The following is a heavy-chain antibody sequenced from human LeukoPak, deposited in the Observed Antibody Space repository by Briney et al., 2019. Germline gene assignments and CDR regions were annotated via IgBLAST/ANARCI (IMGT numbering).Heavy chain of an antibody. D-gene: IGHD6-19*01. CDR2: TSPYNGNT. J-gene: IGHJ3*02. V-gene: IGHV1-18*04. CDR1: GYTFTGYY. Sequence: ASVKVSCKASGYTFTGYYMHWVRQAPGQRLEWMGWTSPYNGNTKYAQKLQGRVTVTTDTSTSTAYMEVRSLRSDDTAVFYCAREAPVAAGSDAFDIWGQGTMVTVSS. CDR3: AREAPVAAGSDAFDI.